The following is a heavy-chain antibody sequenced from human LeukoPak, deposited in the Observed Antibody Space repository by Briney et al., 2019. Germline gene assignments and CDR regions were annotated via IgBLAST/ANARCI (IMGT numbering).Heavy chain of an antibody. CDR1: GYSISSGYY. CDR3: ATRAVAGEYYFDY. CDR2: IYHSGST. Sequence: PSETLSLTCAVSGYSISSGYYWGWIRQPPGKGLEWIGSIYHSGSTYYNPSLKSRVTISVDTSKNQFSLKLSSVTAADTAVYYCATRAVAGEYYFDYWGQGTLVTGSS. D-gene: IGHD6-19*01. V-gene: IGHV4-38-2*01. J-gene: IGHJ4*02.